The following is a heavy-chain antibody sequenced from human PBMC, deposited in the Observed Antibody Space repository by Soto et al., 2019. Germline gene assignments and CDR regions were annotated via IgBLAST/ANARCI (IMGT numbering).Heavy chain of an antibody. CDR1: GGSISSYY. V-gene: IGHV4-59*01. D-gene: IGHD2-15*01. Sequence: SETLSLTCTVSGGSISSYYWSWIRQPPGKGLEWIGYIYYSGSTNYNPSLKSRVTISVDTSKNQFSLKLSSVTAADTAVYYCARSSTSYCSGGSCYPYYFDYWGQGTLVTVSS. J-gene: IGHJ4*02. CDR3: ARSSTSYCSGGSCYPYYFDY. CDR2: IYYSGST.